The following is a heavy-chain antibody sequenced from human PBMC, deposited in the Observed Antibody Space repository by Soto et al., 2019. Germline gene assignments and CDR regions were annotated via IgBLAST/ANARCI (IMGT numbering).Heavy chain of an antibody. J-gene: IGHJ6*03. CDR2: ISSSGSTI. V-gene: IGHV3-11*01. Sequence: PGGSLRLSCAASGFTFSDYYMSWIRQAPGKGLEWVSYISSSGSTIYYADSVKGRFTISRDNAKNSLYLQMNSLRAEDTAVYYCARSVTKNYYYYMDVRGKGTTVTVSS. CDR3: ARSVTKNYYYYMDV. CDR1: GFTFSDYY. D-gene: IGHD3-3*01.